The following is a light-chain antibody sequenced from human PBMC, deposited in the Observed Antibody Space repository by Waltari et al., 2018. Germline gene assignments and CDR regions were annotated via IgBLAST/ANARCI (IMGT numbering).Light chain of an antibody. CDR1: QSVFSSSNDQNY. V-gene: IGKV4-1*01. CDR2: WAS. J-gene: IGKJ2*01. Sequence: DIVMTQSPDSLAVSLGERATITCKSSQSVFSSSNDQNYLAWYHQKPGHPPKLVIYWASTRDFGVPDRFSGSGSGTDFTLTITKLQPEEVGVYYGQQYLSAPMYTFGQGTKLEIK. CDR3: QQYLSAPMYT.